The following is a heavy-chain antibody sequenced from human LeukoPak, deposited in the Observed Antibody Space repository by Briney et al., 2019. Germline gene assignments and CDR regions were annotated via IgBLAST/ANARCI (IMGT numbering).Heavy chain of an antibody. V-gene: IGHV4-38-2*01. CDR1: GYSISSGYY. D-gene: IGHD3-22*01. CDR3: ASHDTYYYDSSSPFFDY. Sequence: SETLSLTCGVSGYSISSGYYWGWIRQPPGQGLEWIVSMYHSGSTYYNPSLKSRVTISVDTSKNQFSLKLSSVTAADTAVYYCASHDTYYYDSSSPFFDYWGQGTLVTVSS. J-gene: IGHJ4*02. CDR2: MYHSGST.